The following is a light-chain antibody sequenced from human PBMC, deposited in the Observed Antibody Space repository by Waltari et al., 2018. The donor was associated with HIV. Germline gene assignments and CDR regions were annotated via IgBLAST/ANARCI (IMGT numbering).Light chain of an antibody. J-gene: IGLJ3*02. Sequence: QSVLTQPSSASGTPGQRVAISCSGSSSNIASTTVNWYQQLPGTAPKLLVYSNKQRPSGVPDRISGSKSGTSASLAISGLQSEDEADYYCAAWDDSLNGWVFGGGTKLTVL. V-gene: IGLV1-44*01. CDR1: SSNIASTT. CDR3: AAWDDSLNGWV. CDR2: SNK.